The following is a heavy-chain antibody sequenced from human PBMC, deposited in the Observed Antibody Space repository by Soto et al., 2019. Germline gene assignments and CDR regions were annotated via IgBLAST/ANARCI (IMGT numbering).Heavy chain of an antibody. CDR2: IGGGGIST. Sequence: GGSLRLSCVASGFTFSSFAMSWVRQAPGKGLEWVSAIGGGGISTFYADSVKGRFTISRDNSRNTIYLQMNSLRAEDTAAYYCAKGSDGFRPYYFDSWGQGVLVTVSS. D-gene: IGHD3-10*01. V-gene: IGHV3-23*01. CDR1: GFTFSSFA. CDR3: AKGSDGFRPYYFDS. J-gene: IGHJ4*02.